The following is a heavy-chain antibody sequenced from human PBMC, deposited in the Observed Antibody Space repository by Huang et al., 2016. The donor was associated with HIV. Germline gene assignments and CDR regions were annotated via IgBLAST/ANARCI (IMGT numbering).Heavy chain of an antibody. Sequence: EVQLLEFGGGWVRPGGSLGLSFAASGFTFRGYAMSWVRRAPGKGLEWVSAIRGSGGSTYYADSVKGRFTISRDNSKNTLYLQMNSLRAEDTVVYYCAKVAGPVADYFDYWGQGTLVTVSS. CDR1: GFTFRGYA. D-gene: IGHD6-19*01. V-gene: IGHV3-23*01. CDR3: AKVAGPVADYFDY. J-gene: IGHJ4*02. CDR2: IRGSGGST.